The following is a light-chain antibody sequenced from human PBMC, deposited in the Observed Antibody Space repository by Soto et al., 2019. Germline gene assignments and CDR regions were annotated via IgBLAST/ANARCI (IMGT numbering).Light chain of an antibody. CDR2: KVS. CDR1: QSLVYSDGNTY. Sequence: DVVMTQSPLSLPVTPGQPASISCSSSQSLVYSDGNTYLNWFQHRPGQSPRRLIYKVSKRDSGDPHRFSGSGSGTDFTLKISRVEAEDVGVYYCMQGTYWPPTVGQGTKVEIK. V-gene: IGKV2-30*01. CDR3: MQGTYWPPT. J-gene: IGKJ1*01.